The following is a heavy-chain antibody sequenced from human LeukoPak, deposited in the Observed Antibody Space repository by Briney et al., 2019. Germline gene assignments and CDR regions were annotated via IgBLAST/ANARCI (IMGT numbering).Heavy chain of an antibody. CDR2: IYYSGST. D-gene: IGHD5/OR15-5a*01. CDR3: AREVSGRFDY. J-gene: IGHJ4*02. CDR1: GGSMSPYH. V-gene: IGHV4-59*12. Sequence: SETLSLTCTVSGGSMSPYHWGWIRQPPGEGLEWTGYIYYSGSTNYNPSLNSRVTISVDTSKNQFSLRLSSVTAADTAIYYCAREVSGRFDYWGQGTLVTVSS.